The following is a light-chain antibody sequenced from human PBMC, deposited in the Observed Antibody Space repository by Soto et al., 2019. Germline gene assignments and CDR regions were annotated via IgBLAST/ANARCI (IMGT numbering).Light chain of an antibody. J-gene: IGLJ2*01. CDR1: SSDVGTQNY. CDR3: LSYTSSYTVV. CDR2: EVS. V-gene: IGLV2-14*01. Sequence: QSALTQPASVSGSPGQSITISCTGSSSDVGTQNYVSWYQQHPDKAPKLMIYEVSDRPSGVSNGFSGSKSGNTASLTISGVQAEDEADYYCLSYTSSYTVVFGGGTKLTVL.